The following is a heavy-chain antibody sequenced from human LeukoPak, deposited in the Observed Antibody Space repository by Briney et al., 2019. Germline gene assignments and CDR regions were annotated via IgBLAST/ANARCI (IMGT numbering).Heavy chain of an antibody. J-gene: IGHJ4*02. V-gene: IGHV3-74*01. CDR3: VRRLATAGVLDF. D-gene: IGHD6-13*01. Sequence: PGGSLRLSCAASGFTFSSHWMHWVRQPPGKGLVWVSRINGDGSTTHYADSVKGRFTISRDNAKNTLYLQMNSLRAEDTAVYYCVRRLATAGVLDFWGQGTLVTVSS. CDR2: INGDGSTT. CDR1: GFTFSSHW.